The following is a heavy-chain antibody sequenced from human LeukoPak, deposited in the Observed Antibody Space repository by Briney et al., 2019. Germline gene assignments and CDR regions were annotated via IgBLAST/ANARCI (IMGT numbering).Heavy chain of an antibody. D-gene: IGHD5-24*01. J-gene: IGHJ6*03. Sequence: GGSLRLSCAASGFTFDDYAMHWVRQGRGKGLEWVSGISWNSGSIDYADSVKGRFTISRGNAKNSLYLQMNSLRAEDTAVYYCARDRRGVGYRPQYYYYYYMDVWGKGTTVTVSS. CDR2: ISWNSGSI. V-gene: IGHV3-9*01. CDR3: ARDRRGVGYRPQYYYYYYMDV. CDR1: GFTFDDYA.